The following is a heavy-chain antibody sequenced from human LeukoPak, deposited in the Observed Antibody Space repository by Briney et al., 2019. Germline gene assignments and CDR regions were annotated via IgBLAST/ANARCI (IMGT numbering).Heavy chain of an antibody. CDR3: ARVKMEQRSSYYYYYMDV. J-gene: IGHJ6*03. CDR2: VSGSGGST. Sequence: GGSLRLSCAASGFTFSSYGMSWVRQAPGKGLEWVSAVSGSGGSTDYADSVKGRFTISRDNSKNTLYLQMDGLSVEDTAVYFCARVKMEQRSSYYYYYMDVWGKGATVIVSS. CDR1: GFTFSSYG. D-gene: IGHD1/OR15-1a*01. V-gene: IGHV3-23*01.